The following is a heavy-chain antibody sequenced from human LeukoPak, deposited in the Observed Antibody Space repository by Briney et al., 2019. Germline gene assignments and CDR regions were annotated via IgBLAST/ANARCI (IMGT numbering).Heavy chain of an antibody. Sequence: PSETLSLTCTVSGASISGSGYYWSWIRQPPGKGLEWIGEINHSGSTNYNPSLKSRVTISVDTSKNQFSLKLSSVTAADTAVYYCARGPGATWFSVWFDPWGQGTLVTVSS. V-gene: IGHV4-39*07. CDR2: INHSGST. J-gene: IGHJ5*02. CDR1: GASISGSGYY. CDR3: ARGPGATWFSVWFDP. D-gene: IGHD1-26*01.